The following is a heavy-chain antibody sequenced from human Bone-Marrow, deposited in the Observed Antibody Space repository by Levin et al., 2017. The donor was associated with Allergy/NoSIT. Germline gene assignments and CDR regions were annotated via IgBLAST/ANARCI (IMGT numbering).Heavy chain of an antibody. V-gene: IGHV4-34*01. J-gene: IGHJ6*03. CDR2: INHSGST. CDR3: AREIVGIAAVFYYYYYYMDV. Sequence: SQTLSLTCAVYGGSFSGYYWSWIRQPPGKGLEWIGEINHSGSTNYNPSLKSRVTISVDTSKNQFSLKLSSVTAADTAVYYCAREIVGIAAVFYYYYYYMDVWGKGTTVTVSS. D-gene: IGHD6-13*01. CDR1: GGSFSGYY.